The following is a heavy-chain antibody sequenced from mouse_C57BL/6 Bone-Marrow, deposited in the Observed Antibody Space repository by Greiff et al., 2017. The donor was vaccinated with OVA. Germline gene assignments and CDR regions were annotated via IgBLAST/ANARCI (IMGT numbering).Heavy chain of an antibody. Sequence: VQRVESGPGLVAPSQSLSITCTVSGFSLTSYGVHWVRQPPGKGLEWLVVLWSDGSTTYNSALKSKLSISKDNSKSQVFLKMNSLQTDDTAMYYCARHCAKGGYYFDYWGQGTTLTVSS. D-gene: IGHD1-3*01. V-gene: IGHV2-6-1*01. CDR2: LWSDGST. J-gene: IGHJ2*01. CDR1: GFSLTSYG. CDR3: ARHCAKGGYYFDY.